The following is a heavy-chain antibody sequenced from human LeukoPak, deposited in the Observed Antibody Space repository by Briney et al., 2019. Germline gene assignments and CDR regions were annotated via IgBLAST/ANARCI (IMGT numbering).Heavy chain of an antibody. V-gene: IGHV3-23*01. CDR2: IGGSGSTT. D-gene: IGHD3-22*01. CDR1: ASTFSSYV. CDR3: TTGYYDSSGYYFWDDY. J-gene: IGHJ4*02. Sequence: GGSLRLSCAASASTFSSYVMSWVRQAPGKGLEWISTIGGSGSTTYYADSIKGRFIISRDNSKSTLYLQMNSLRAEDTAVYYCTTGYYDSSGYYFWDDYWGQGTLVTVSS.